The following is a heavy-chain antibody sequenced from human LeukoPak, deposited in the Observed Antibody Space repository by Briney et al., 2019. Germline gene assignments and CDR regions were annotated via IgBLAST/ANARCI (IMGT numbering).Heavy chain of an antibody. V-gene: IGHV1-46*01. J-gene: IGHJ6*02. CDR2: INPSGGST. Sequence: ASVKVSCKASGYSFSNNGVSWVRQAPGQGLEWMGIINPSGGSTSYAQKFQGRVTMTRDTSTSTVYMELSSLRSEDTAVYYCARDQNYDFWSGYYHQPNYGMDVWDQGTTVTVSS. CDR1: GYSFSNNG. D-gene: IGHD3-3*01. CDR3: ARDQNYDFWSGYYHQPNYGMDV.